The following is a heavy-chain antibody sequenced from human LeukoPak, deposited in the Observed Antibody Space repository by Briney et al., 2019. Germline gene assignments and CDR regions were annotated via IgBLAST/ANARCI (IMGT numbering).Heavy chain of an antibody. V-gene: IGHV4-59*08. J-gene: IGHJ5*02. CDR1: GGSISTYY. CDR2: IYYSGST. D-gene: IGHD3-9*01. Sequence: SETLSLTCTVSGGSISTYYWSWIRQPPGKGLEWIGYIYYSGSTYYNPSLKSRVTISVDTSKNQFSLKLSSVTAADTAVYYCARHLGDFLTGFNWFDPWGQGTLVTVSS. CDR3: ARHLGDFLTGFNWFDP.